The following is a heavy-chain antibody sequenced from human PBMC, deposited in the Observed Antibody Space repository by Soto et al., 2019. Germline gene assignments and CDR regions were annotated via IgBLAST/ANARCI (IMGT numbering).Heavy chain of an antibody. V-gene: IGHV3-33*01. Sequence: QVQLVESGGGGVQPGRSLTLSCAASGFAFGNYGMHWVRQAPGKGLAWVAVIWSDGRSKYYGDSVNCRLTISRHNTKNTAYLEMNSLRAEATAVYYCARDGCEEPAGKATVSKVDYWGQGPLVTVSS. CDR2: IWSDGRSK. J-gene: IGHJ4*02. CDR1: GFAFGNYG. D-gene: IGHD6-13*01. CDR3: ARDGCEEPAGKATVSKVDY.